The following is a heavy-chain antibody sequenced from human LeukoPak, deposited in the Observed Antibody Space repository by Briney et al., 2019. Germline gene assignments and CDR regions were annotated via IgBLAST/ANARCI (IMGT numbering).Heavy chain of an antibody. V-gene: IGHV3-30-3*01. CDR2: ISYDGTNK. D-gene: IGHD3-9*01. CDR1: GFTFSSYA. J-gene: IGHJ4*02. Sequence: GRSLRLSCAASGFTFSSYAINWVRQAPGKGLEWVAIISYDGTNKYYADSVRGRFTISRDNSKNTLYLQMNSLRAEDTAVYYCARDFGWLSGFDNWGQGTLVTVSS. CDR3: ARDFGWLSGFDN.